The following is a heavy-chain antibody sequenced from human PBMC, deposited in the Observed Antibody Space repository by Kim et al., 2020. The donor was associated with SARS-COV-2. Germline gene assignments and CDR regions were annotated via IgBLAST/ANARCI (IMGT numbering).Heavy chain of an antibody. D-gene: IGHD3-22*01. V-gene: IGHV3-30*07. J-gene: IGHJ4*02. Sequence: AASVKGRFTISRDNSKNTLYLQMNSLRAEDTAVYYCARDDSSGCYPSFDYWGQGTLVTVSS. CDR3: ARDDSSGCYPSFDY.